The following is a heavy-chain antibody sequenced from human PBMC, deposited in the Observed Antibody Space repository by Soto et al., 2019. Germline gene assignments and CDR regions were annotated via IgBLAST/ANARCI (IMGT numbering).Heavy chain of an antibody. D-gene: IGHD3-3*01. CDR1: GFTFSSYA. CDR3: AKDTALVVTMFDY. Sequence: EVQLLESGGGLVQPGGSLRLSCAASGFTFSSYAMSWVRQAPGKGLEWVSAISGSGDSTYYADSVKGRFTISRDNSKNTLYLQMNSLRAEDTAIYYCAKDTALVVTMFDYWGQGSLVTVSS. J-gene: IGHJ4*02. V-gene: IGHV3-23*01. CDR2: ISGSGDST.